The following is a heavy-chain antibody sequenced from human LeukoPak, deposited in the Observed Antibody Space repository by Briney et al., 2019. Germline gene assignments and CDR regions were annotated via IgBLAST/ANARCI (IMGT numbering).Heavy chain of an antibody. CDR2: ISGSGGST. Sequence: QPGGSLRLSCAASGFTFSSYAMSWVRQAPGKGLEWVSAISGSGGSTYYADSVKGRFTISRDNAKNSLYLQMNSLRAEDTAVYYCARGIVGASYYYYMDVSGKGTTVTVSS. CDR1: GFTFSSYA. V-gene: IGHV3-23*01. J-gene: IGHJ6*03. D-gene: IGHD1-26*01. CDR3: ARGIVGASYYYYMDV.